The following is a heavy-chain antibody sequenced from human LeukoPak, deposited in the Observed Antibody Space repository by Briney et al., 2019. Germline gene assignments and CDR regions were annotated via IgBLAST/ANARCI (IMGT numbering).Heavy chain of an antibody. CDR1: GFTFSSYG. Sequence: GRSLRLSCAASGFTFSSYGMHWVRQAPGKGLEWVAVIWYDGGNKFYADSVKGRFTTSRDNSKNTVYLQMNSLRAEDTAVYYCAKGGDYGGNSGGMDYWGQETLVTVSS. J-gene: IGHJ4*02. D-gene: IGHD4-23*01. CDR3: AKGGDYGGNSGGMDY. V-gene: IGHV3-33*06. CDR2: IWYDGGNK.